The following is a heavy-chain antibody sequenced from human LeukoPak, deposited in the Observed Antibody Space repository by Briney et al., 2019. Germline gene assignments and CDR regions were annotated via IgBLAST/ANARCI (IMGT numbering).Heavy chain of an antibody. Sequence: GGSLRLSCAASGFTFSSYGMHWVRQAPGKGLEWVAFIRYDGSNKYYADSVKGRFTISRDNSKNTLYLQMNSLRAEDTAVYYCAKTRGAWFGELYNWFDPWGQGTLVTVSS. CDR2: IRYDGSNK. V-gene: IGHV3-30*02. J-gene: IGHJ5*02. CDR3: AKTRGAWFGELYNWFDP. D-gene: IGHD3-10*01. CDR1: GFTFSSYG.